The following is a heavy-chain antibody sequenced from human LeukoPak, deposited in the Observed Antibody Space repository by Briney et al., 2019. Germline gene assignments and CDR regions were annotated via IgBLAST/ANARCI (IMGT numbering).Heavy chain of an antibody. J-gene: IGHJ4*02. CDR3: ASRPRYSSSWGEATFDY. Sequence: PSETLSLTCTVSGDSISNTNHYWVWIRQPPGKGLEYIAIIHYTENTHYNPSLKSRVTISVDTSKNQFSLKLSSVTAADTAVYYCASRPRYSSSWGEATFDYWGQGTLVTVSS. CDR2: IHYTENT. D-gene: IGHD6-13*01. CDR1: GDSISNTNHY. V-gene: IGHV4-39*01.